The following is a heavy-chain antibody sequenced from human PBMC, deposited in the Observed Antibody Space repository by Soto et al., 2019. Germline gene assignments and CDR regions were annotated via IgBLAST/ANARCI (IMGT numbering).Heavy chain of an antibody. CDR1: GGTFSSYA. V-gene: IGHV1-69*12. J-gene: IGHJ5*02. CDR3: ARDRCSGGSCYSTNWFDP. D-gene: IGHD2-15*01. Sequence: QVQLVQSGAEVKKPGSSVKVSCKASGGTFSSYAISWVRQAPGQGLEWMGGIIPIFGTANYAQKFQGRVTITADESTSTAYMELSSLRSEDTAVYYCARDRCSGGSCYSTNWFDPWGQGTLVTVSS. CDR2: IIPIFGTA.